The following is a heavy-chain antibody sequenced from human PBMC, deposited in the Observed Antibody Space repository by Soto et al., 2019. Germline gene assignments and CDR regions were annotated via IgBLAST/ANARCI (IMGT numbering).Heavy chain of an antibody. CDR3: TRDAKAYYDFWSGYYFY. V-gene: IGHV3-49*04. D-gene: IGHD3-3*01. CDR1: GFTFGYYA. Sequence: GGSLRLSCTASGFTFGYYAMSWVRQAPGKGLEWVGFIRSKAYGLTTEYAASVKGRFTISRDDSKSIAYLQMNSLKTEDTAVYYCTRDAKAYYDFWSGYYFYWGQGTLVTVSS. CDR2: IRSKAYGLTT. J-gene: IGHJ4*02.